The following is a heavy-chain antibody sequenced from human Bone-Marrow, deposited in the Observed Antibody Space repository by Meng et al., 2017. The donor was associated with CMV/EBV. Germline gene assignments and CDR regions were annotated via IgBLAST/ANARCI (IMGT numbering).Heavy chain of an antibody. CDR2: IYWDDYK. CDR1: GFSFITSGVG. D-gene: IGHD6-6*01. Sequence: HITLNVFGSSLVTPTPTIALTCTFSGFSFITSGVGVGWIRQPPGKTLEWLALIYWDDYKRYSPSLKSRLTITKDTSKNQVVLTMTNMDPVDTATYYCAHITPRPGWIAYWGQGTLVTVSS. V-gene: IGHV2-5*02. CDR3: AHITPRPGWIAY. J-gene: IGHJ4*02.